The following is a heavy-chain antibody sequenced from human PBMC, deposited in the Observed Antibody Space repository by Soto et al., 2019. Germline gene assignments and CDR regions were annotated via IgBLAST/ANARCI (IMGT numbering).Heavy chain of an antibody. D-gene: IGHD3-10*01. CDR3: ARRERYYGSPGWFDP. CDR1: GASINNFAYY. Sequence: SETLSLTCSVSGASINNFAYYWGWIRQPPGKGLEWIGTAYYNENTYYNPSLGSRVAISVDTAKNQFSLNLRSVTAADTAVYFCARRERYYGSPGWFDPWGQGTLVTVSS. CDR2: AYYNENT. V-gene: IGHV4-39*01. J-gene: IGHJ5*01.